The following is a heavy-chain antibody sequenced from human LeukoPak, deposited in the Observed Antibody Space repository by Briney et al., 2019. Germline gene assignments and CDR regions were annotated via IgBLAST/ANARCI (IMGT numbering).Heavy chain of an antibody. V-gene: IGHV4-30-2*01. J-gene: IGHJ4*02. Sequence: SQTLSLTCAVSGGSISSGGYSWSWIRQPPGKGLEWIGYIYHSGSTYYNPSLKSRVTISVDRSKNQFSLKLSSATAADTAVYYCARVGGGYCTNGVCYTGYYFDYWGQGTLVTVSS. D-gene: IGHD2-8*01. CDR2: IYHSGST. CDR1: GGSISSGGYS. CDR3: ARVGGGYCTNGVCYTGYYFDY.